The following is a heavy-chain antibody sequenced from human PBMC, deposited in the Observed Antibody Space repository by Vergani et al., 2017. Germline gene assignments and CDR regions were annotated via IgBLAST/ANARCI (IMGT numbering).Heavy chain of an antibody. Sequence: QVHLVESGGGVVQPGRSLRLSCVVSGFTSSYYGMHWLRQAPGKGLEWMAVISYDGTQKYYADSVKGRFTISRDNSKSTLYLQMNSLRTEDTAVYYCATKSCGTPGCQIGYFREWGQGTLVTVSS. CDR3: ATKSCGTPGCQIGYFRE. CDR1: GFTSSYYG. J-gene: IGHJ1*01. D-gene: IGHD1-1*01. V-gene: IGHV3-30*03. CDR2: ISYDGTQK.